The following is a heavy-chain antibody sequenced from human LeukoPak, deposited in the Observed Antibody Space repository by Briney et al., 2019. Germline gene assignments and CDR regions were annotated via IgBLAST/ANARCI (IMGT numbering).Heavy chain of an antibody. Sequence: GASVKVSCKASGYTFSGYYIHWVRQAPGRGLEWMSWINPSNGDTNCAQKFQGRVTMTRDTSISTAYMELTRLISDDTAVYYCARVGSSGWYVHPTLDYWGQGTLVTVSS. CDR3: ARVGSSGWYVHPTLDY. J-gene: IGHJ4*02. V-gene: IGHV1-2*02. CDR1: GYTFSGYY. D-gene: IGHD6-19*01. CDR2: INPSNGDT.